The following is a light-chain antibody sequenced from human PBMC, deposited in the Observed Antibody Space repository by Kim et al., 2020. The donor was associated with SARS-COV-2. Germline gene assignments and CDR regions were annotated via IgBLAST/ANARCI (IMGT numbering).Light chain of an antibody. V-gene: IGKV1-39*01. CDR1: QSISTY. CDR3: QQTYISPFT. J-gene: IGKJ3*01. Sequence: DIQMTQSPPSLSASVGDRVTIVCRASQSISTYLNWYQQKPGKAPKLLIYAASNLQSGVPSRFSGSGSGTDFTLTISSLQPEDFATYFCQQTYISPFTFGPGTKVDIK. CDR2: AAS.